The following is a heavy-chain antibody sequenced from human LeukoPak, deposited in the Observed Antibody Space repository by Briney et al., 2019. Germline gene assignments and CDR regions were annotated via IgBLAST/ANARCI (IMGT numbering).Heavy chain of an antibody. CDR1: GGSISSYY. CDR3: ARLTAMVNAFDI. CDR2: IYYSGST. J-gene: IGHJ3*02. V-gene: IGHV4-59*01. Sequence: KPSQTLSLTCTVSGGSISSYYWSWIRQPPGKGLEWIGCIYYSGSTNYNPSLKSRVTISVDTSKNQFSLKLSSVTAADTAVYYCARLTAMVNAFDIWGQGTMVTVSS. D-gene: IGHD5-18*01.